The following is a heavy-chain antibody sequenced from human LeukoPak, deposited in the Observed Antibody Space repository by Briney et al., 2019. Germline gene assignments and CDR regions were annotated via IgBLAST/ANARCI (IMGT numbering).Heavy chain of an antibody. CDR3: ARDTGDLYSDLDY. V-gene: IGHV4-39*02. D-gene: IGHD2-21*01. CDR2: IYYTGKT. CDR1: SGSLTNTNYF. Sequence: KPSETLSLTCTVSSGSLTNTNYFWGWVRQPPGKGLEWIGNIYYTGKTYYNPSLKTRVSISLDTSRNQFSLNLKSVTAADTAVYYCARDTGDLYSDLDYWGQGNLVTVSS. J-gene: IGHJ4*02.